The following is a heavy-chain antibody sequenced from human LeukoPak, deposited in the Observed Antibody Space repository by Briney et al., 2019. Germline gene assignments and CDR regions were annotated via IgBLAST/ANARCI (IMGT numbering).Heavy chain of an antibody. CDR2: IYYSGST. J-gene: IGHJ4*02. V-gene: IGHV4-39*07. Sequence: SETLSLTCTVSGGSISSSSYYWGWIRQPPGKGLEWIGSIYYSGSTYYNPSLKSRVTISVDTSKNQFSLKLSSVTAADTAVYYCARGGDYYESSGYYYFDYWGQGTLVTVSS. CDR1: GGSISSSSYY. D-gene: IGHD3-22*01. CDR3: ARGGDYYESSGYYYFDY.